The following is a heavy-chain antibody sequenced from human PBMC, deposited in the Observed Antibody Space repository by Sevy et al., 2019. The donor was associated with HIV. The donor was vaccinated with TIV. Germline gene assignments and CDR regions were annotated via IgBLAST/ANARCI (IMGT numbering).Heavy chain of an antibody. V-gene: IGHV3-30-3*01. D-gene: IGHD3-22*01. CDR1: GFALSNYYA. Sequence: GGSLRLSCAASGFALSNYYAMHWVRQAPGKGLEWVALISYDGSDKYYADSVKGRFTISRDNFKNTLYLQMNSLRAEDTAVYYCAKDRGTFYYDSGGYYPDAFDIWGPGTMVTVSS. CDR2: ISYDGSDK. J-gene: IGHJ3*02. CDR3: AKDRGTFYYDSGGYYPDAFDI.